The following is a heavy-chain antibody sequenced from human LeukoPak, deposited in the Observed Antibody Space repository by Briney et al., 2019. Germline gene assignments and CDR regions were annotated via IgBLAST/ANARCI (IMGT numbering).Heavy chain of an antibody. CDR2: IYYSGST. V-gene: IGHV4-31*03. CDR1: GGSISSGGYY. D-gene: IGHD3-10*01. CDR3: AREWFGAPYCP. Sequence: SRTLSLTCTVSGGSISSGGYYWSWIRQHPGKGLEWIGYIYYSGSTYYNPSLKSRVTISVDTSKNQFSLKLSSVTAADTAVYYCAREWFGAPYCPWGQGTLVTVSS. J-gene: IGHJ5*02.